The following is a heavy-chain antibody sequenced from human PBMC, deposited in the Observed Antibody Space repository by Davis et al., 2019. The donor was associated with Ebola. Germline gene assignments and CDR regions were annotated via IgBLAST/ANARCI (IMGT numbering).Heavy chain of an antibody. CDR1: GYTFTGYY. J-gene: IGHJ6*02. D-gene: IGHD2-15*01. CDR3: ARHPLSTGYCSGGSCYGYYYYGMDV. V-gene: IGHV1-2*02. Sequence: ASVKVSCKASGYTFTGYYMHWVRQAPGQGLEWMGWINPNSGGTNYAQKFQGRVTMTRDTSISTAYMELSRLRSDDTAVYYCARHPLSTGYCSGGSCYGYYYYGMDVWGQGTTVTVSS. CDR2: INPNSGGT.